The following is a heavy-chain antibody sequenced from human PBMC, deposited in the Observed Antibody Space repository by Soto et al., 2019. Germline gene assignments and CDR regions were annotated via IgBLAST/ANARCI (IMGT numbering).Heavy chain of an antibody. D-gene: IGHD2-21*02. CDR3: ARAIVVVTAV. J-gene: IGHJ4*02. CDR1: GFTFSSYE. V-gene: IGHV3-48*03. CDR2: ISSSGSTI. Sequence: LRLSCAAPGFTFSSYEMNWVRQAPGKGLEWVSYISSSGSTIYYADSVKGRFTISRDNAKNSLYLQMNSLRAEDTAVYYCARAIVVVTAVWGQGTLVTVSS.